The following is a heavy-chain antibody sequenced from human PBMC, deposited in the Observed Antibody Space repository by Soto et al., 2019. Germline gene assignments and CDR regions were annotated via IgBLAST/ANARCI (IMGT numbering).Heavy chain of an antibody. CDR2: INTNSGDT. J-gene: IGHJ5*02. CDR3: ARWVGASNWFDP. Sequence: ASVKVSCKASGYTFTGYHIQWVRQAPGQGLEWMGWINTNSGDTNYAQKFQGWVTMTRDTSTNTAYVEMSRLSSDDTAVYYCARWVGASNWFDPWGQGTLVTVSS. CDR1: GYTFTGYH. V-gene: IGHV1-2*04. D-gene: IGHD1-26*01.